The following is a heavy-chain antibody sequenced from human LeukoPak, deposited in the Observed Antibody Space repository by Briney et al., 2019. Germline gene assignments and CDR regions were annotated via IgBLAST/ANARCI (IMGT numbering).Heavy chain of an antibody. CDR3: ARGFGSRSYTIFDY. D-gene: IGHD3-10*01. Sequence: GGSLRLSCAASGFTFDDYGMSWVRQAPGKGLEWVSGINWNGGSKVYADSVKGRFTISRDSAKNSLYLQMNSLRAEDTALYYCARGFGSRSYTIFDYWGQGTLVTVSS. CDR2: INWNGGSK. CDR1: GFTFDDYG. V-gene: IGHV3-20*04. J-gene: IGHJ4*02.